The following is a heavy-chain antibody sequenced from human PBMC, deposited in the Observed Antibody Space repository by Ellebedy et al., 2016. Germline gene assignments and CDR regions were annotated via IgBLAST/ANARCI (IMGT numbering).Heavy chain of an antibody. J-gene: IGHJ4*02. V-gene: IGHV3-30*18. D-gene: IGHD4-23*01. CDR2: ISYDGSNK. CDR1: GFTFSSYG. Sequence: GESLKISXAASGFTFSSYGMHWVRQAPGKGLEWVAVISYDGSNKYYADSVKGRFTISRDNSKNTLYLQMNSLRAEDTAVYYCAKDRHGGNSDLDYWGQGTLVTVSS. CDR3: AKDRHGGNSDLDY.